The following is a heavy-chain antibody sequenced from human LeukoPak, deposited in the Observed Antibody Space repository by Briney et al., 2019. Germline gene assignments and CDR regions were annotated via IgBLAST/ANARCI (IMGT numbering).Heavy chain of an antibody. V-gene: IGHV3-30*04. CDR2: ILYDGSNK. CDR3: ARGSKYNSKWSRNKWFDP. J-gene: IGHJ5*02. CDR1: EFTFSSYA. D-gene: IGHD1-14*01. Sequence: GGSLRLSCAASEFTFSSYAMHWVRQAPGKGLEWVAVILYDGSNKYYADSVKGRFTISRDNSKNTLYLQMNSLRAEDTAVYYCARGSKYNSKWSRNKWFDPWGQGTLVTVSS.